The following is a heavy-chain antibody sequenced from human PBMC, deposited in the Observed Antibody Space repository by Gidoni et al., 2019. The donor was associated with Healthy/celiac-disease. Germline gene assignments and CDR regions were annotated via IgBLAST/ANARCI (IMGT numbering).Heavy chain of an antibody. CDR3: ASNGDYLSESVCDY. Sequence: QVQLVQSGAELQKPGSSVKFSCQPSVGTFSSYAISWVRQAPGQGLEWMGGIIPIFGTGNYAQKFQGRVTITADESTSTAYMEMSSLRSEDTAVYYCASNGDYLSESVCDYWGQGTLVTVSS. V-gene: IGHV1-69*01. D-gene: IGHD4-17*01. CDR1: VGTFSSYA. J-gene: IGHJ4*02. CDR2: IIPIFGTG.